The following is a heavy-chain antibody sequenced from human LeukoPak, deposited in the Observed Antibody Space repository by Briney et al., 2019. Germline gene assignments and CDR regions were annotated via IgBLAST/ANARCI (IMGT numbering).Heavy chain of an antibody. Sequence: RPSETLSLTFTVSGGSISSYYWSWIRQPPGKGLEWIGYIHYSGSTNYNPSLKSRLTISVETSKNQFSLKLRSVTAADTAVYYCAGGLGPIAMFDPWGQGTLVTVSS. J-gene: IGHJ5*02. V-gene: IGHV4-59*01. CDR1: GGSISSYY. D-gene: IGHD6-6*01. CDR2: IHYSGST. CDR3: AGGLGPIAMFDP.